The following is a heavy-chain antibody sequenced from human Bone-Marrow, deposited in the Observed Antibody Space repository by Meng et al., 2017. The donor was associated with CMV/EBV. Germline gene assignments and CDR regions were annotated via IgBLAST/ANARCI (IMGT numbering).Heavy chain of an antibody. CDR2: IKQDGSEK. V-gene: IGHV3-7*01. CDR3: ARDPGSSWYTYYYYGMDV. J-gene: IGHJ6*01. Sequence: GESLKISCAASGFTFSSYWMSWVRQAPGKGLEWVANIKQDGSEKYYVDSVKGRFTISRDNAKNSLYLQMNSLRAEETAVYYCARDPGSSWYTYYYYGMDVWAQGTTVTGSS. D-gene: IGHD6-13*01. CDR1: GFTFSSYW.